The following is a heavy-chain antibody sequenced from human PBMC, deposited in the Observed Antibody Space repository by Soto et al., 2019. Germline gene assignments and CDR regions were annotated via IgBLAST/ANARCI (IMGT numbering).Heavy chain of an antibody. Sequence: QLHLVESGGGVVQPGRSLRLSCAASGFTFSNYAMHWVRQAPGKGLEWVAVISYDGTKKYHADSVKGRITISRDNSKNTLSLPMNSLRPEDTAVYYCARHPLYIVMVVAATASKGVIDNWGQGTLVTVSS. D-gene: IGHD2-15*01. CDR3: ARHPLYIVMVVAATASKGVIDN. CDR1: GFTFSNYA. J-gene: IGHJ4*02. V-gene: IGHV3-30-3*01. CDR2: ISYDGTKK.